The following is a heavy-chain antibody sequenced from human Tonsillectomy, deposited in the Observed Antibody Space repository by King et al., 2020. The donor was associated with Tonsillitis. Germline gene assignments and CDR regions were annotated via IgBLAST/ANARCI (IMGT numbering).Heavy chain of an antibody. Sequence: QLVQSGGGVVQPGRSLRLSCAASGFTFSNYGMHWVRQAPGKGLEWVAVISYDGSYKYYADSVQGRFIISRDNSKNTLYLQMNSLRAEDTAVYYCAKEGGGGYFDWEPFNYWGQGTLVTVSS. D-gene: IGHD3-9*01. V-gene: IGHV3-30*18. CDR3: AKEGGGGYFDWEPFNY. J-gene: IGHJ4*02. CDR2: ISYDGSYK. CDR1: GFTFSNYG.